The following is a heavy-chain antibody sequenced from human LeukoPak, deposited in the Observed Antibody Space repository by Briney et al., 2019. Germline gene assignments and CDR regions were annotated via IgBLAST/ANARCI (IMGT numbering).Heavy chain of an antibody. V-gene: IGHV3-48*01. CDR1: GFTFDDYG. CDR2: ISSSSSTI. CDR3: ARDRHKYNYDSGGYPPY. D-gene: IGHD3-22*01. J-gene: IGHJ4*02. Sequence: GGSLRLSCAASGFTFDDYGMSWVRQAPGKGLEWVSYISSSSSTIYYADPVKGRFTISRDNAKNSLYLQMNTLRAEDTAVYYCARDRHKYNYDSGGYPPYWGQGTLVTVSS.